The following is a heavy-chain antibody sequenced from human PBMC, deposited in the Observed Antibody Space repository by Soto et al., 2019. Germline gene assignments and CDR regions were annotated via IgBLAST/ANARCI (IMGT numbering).Heavy chain of an antibody. Sequence: PSETLSLTCAVSGGSISSGGYSWSWIRQPPGKGLEWIGYIYHSGSTYYNPSLKSRVTISVDRSKNQFSLKLSPVTAADTAVYYCARFWSANTPIYGMDVWGQGTTVTVSS. CDR3: ARFWSANTPIYGMDV. V-gene: IGHV4-30-2*01. J-gene: IGHJ6*02. D-gene: IGHD3-3*01. CDR1: GGSISSGGYS. CDR2: IYHSGST.